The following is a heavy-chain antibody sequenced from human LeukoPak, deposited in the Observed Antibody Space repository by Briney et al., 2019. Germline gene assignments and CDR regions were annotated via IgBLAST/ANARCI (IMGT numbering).Heavy chain of an antibody. Sequence: IPSETLSLTCAVSGGSISSGGYSWSWIRQPPGKGLEWIGYIYHSGSTYYNPSLKSRVTISVDTSKNQFSLKLSSVTAADTAVYYCARHTGGGWYPGVVYWGQGTLVTVSS. D-gene: IGHD6-19*01. CDR3: ARHTGGGWYPGVVY. J-gene: IGHJ4*02. V-gene: IGHV4-30-2*03. CDR1: GGSISSGGYS. CDR2: IYHSGST.